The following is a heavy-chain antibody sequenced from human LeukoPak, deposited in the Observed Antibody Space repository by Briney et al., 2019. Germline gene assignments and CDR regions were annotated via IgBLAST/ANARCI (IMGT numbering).Heavy chain of an antibody. CDR3: ARGRLYLDY. V-gene: IGHV3-53*01. CDR2: IFSDGNT. D-gene: IGHD1-1*01. J-gene: IGHJ4*02. Sequence: GGSLRLSCAASGFTFSSYNMNWVRQAPGKGLQWLSIIFSDGNTYYGDSVKGRFTVSRDNSRNTLYLQMNSLRADDTAVYYCARGRLYLDYWGQGTLVTVSS. CDR1: GFTFSSYN.